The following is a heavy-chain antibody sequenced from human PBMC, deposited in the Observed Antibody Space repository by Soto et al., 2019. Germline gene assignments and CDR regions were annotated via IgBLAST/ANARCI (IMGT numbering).Heavy chain of an antibody. CDR1: GYTFNIFG. J-gene: IGHJ4*02. CDR3: ARAIAGGYDHTTLDY. Sequence: QVQLVQSGGGVRKPGASVKVSCQTSGYTFNIFGIGWVRQAPGQGLEWMGWNNTYNGNTDYAQKLQGRVTMTTDTSTSIASMDLRGLRSDDTAVYYCARAIAGGYDHTTLDYWGQGTLLTVSS. CDR2: NNTYNGNT. V-gene: IGHV1-18*01. D-gene: IGHD3-22*01.